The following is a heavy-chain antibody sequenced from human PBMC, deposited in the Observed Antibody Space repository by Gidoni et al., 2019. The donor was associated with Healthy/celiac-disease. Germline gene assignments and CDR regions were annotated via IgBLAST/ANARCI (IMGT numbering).Heavy chain of an antibody. CDR3: ARDRGWEFDY. CDR1: GFTFSSYA. V-gene: IGHV3-30*04. Sequence: QVQLVESGGGVVQPGRSLRLSCAASGFTFSSYARHWVRQAPGKGLEWVAVISYDGSNKYYADSVKGRFTISRDNSKNTLYLQMNSLRAEDTAVYYCARDRGWEFDYWGQGTLVTVSS. D-gene: IGHD1-26*01. J-gene: IGHJ4*02. CDR2: ISYDGSNK.